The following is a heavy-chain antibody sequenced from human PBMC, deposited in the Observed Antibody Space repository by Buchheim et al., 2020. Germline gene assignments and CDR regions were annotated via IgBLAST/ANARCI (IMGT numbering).Heavy chain of an antibody. CDR3: ARVIEFSSSWFYYYYGMDV. Sequence: EVQLVESGGGLVQPGGSLRLPCAASGFTFSSYWMHWVRQAPGKGLVWVSRINSDGSSTRYADSVKGRFTIPRDNHKHTLYLQMNSLRAEDTAVYYCARVIEFSSSWFYYYYGMDVWGQGTT. CDR1: GFTFSSYW. V-gene: IGHV3-74*01. CDR2: INSDGSST. D-gene: IGHD6-13*01. J-gene: IGHJ6*02.